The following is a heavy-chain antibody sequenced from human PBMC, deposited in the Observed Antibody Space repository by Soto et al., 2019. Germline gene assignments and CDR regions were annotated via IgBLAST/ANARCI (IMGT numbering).Heavy chain of an antibody. CDR2: IYYSGST. V-gene: IGHV4-30-4*01. CDR3: ARGWRRDGPQDPFYFDY. CDR1: GGSISSGDYY. D-gene: IGHD2-15*01. J-gene: IGHJ4*02. Sequence: PSETLSLTCTVSGGSISSGDYYWSWIRQPPGKGLEWIGYIYYSGSTYYNPSLKSRVTISVDTSKNQFSLKLSSVTAADTAVYYCARGWRRDGPQDPFYFDYWGQGALVTVSS.